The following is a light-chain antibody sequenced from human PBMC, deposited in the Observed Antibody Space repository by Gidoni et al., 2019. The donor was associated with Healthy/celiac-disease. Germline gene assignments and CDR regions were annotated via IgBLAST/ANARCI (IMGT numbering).Light chain of an antibody. J-gene: IGKJ1*01. CDR2: DAS. Sequence: EIVLPQSPATLSLSPGARATLSGGASQIVSSSYLAWYQQKPGLAPRLLIYDASRRATGIPDRFSGSGSGTDFTLTISRLEPEDFAVYYCQQYGSSPPTFGQGTKVEIK. V-gene: IGKV3D-20*01. CDR1: QIVSSSY. CDR3: QQYGSSPPT.